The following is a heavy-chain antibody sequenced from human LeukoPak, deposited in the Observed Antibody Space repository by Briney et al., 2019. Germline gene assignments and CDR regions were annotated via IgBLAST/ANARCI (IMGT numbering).Heavy chain of an antibody. CDR2: INPSGGST. V-gene: IGHV1-46*01. CDR3: ARDRVAYYDSSGYYYGWFDP. J-gene: IGHJ5*02. CDR1: GYTFTSYY. D-gene: IGHD3-22*01. Sequence: GASVKVSCKASGYTFTSYYMHWVRQAPGQGLEWMGIINPSGGSTSYAQKFQGRVTMTRDTSTSTVYMELSSLRSEDTAVYYCARDRVAYYDSSGYYYGWFDPWGQGTLVTVSS.